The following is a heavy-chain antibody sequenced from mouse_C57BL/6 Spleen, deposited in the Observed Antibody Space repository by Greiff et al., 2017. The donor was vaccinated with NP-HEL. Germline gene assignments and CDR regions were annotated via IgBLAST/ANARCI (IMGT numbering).Heavy chain of an antibody. V-gene: IGHV1-61*01. J-gene: IGHJ4*01. CDR2: IYPSDSET. CDR3: ARGRSYYARDN. CDR1: GYTFTSYW. Sequence: QVQLQQPGAELVRPGSSVKLSCKASGYTFTSYWMDWVKQRPGQGLEWIGNIYPSDSETHYNQKFKDKATLTVDKSSSTAYMQLSSLTSEDSAVYYGARGRSYYARDNWGKGTSATVS.